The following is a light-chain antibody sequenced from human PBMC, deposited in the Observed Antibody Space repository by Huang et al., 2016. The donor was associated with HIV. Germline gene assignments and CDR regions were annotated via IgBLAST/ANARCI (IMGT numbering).Light chain of an antibody. J-gene: IGKJ1*01. CDR1: QSINTN. CDR2: GAS. V-gene: IGKV3-15*01. CDR3: QQYSHWRQT. Sequence: EIVLTQSPATLSVSPGERATLSCRVSQSINTNLAWYQQKYGQAPRLLIAGASTRASSIPARFSGSESRTEFTLTISSLQSEDFAVYYCQQYSHWRQTFGQGTKVEIK.